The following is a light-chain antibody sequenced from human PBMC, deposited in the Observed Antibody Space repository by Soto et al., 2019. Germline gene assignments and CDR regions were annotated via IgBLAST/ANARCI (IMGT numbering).Light chain of an antibody. J-gene: IGLJ2*01. V-gene: IGLV2-8*01. CDR3: SSHAGNSAV. Sequence: QSALTQPPSASGSPGQSVAISCTGTNSDIGGYNFVSWYQQHPGKAPKLMIYDVTKRPSGVPDRFSGSKSGNTASLTVSGLQAEDEADYYCSSHAGNSAVFGGGTQLTVL. CDR2: DVT. CDR1: NSDIGGYNF.